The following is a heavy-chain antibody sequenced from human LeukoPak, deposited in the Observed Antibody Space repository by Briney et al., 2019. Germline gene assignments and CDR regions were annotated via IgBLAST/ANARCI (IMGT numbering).Heavy chain of an antibody. J-gene: IGHJ4*02. CDR3: ARVGSGWGLDY. Sequence: SETLSLTCTVSGGSLSSGDYYWSWIRQPPGKGLGWIGYIYYSGSTYYNPSIKSRVTISVDTSKNQFSLKLSSVTAADTAVYYCARVGSGWGLDYWGQGTLVTVSS. CDR1: GGSLSSGDYY. CDR2: IYYSGST. D-gene: IGHD6-19*01. V-gene: IGHV4-30-4*01.